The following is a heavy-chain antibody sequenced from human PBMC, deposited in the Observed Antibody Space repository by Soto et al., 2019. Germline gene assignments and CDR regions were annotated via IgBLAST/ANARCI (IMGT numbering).Heavy chain of an antibody. Sequence: ADALSVTGTNAVFSVSCYYWSWILQTPVKGLEWIWYVYYSGSTNYNPSLKSRVTISVGTSKNQFALKLGSVTAADTAVYYCATSVGIAPTGEDGMDVWGQGTSVTVS. J-gene: IGHJ6*02. CDR2: VYYSGST. V-gene: IGHV4-59*02. D-gene: IGHD2-8*02. CDR3: ATSVGIAPTGEDGMDV. CDR1: VFSVSCYY.